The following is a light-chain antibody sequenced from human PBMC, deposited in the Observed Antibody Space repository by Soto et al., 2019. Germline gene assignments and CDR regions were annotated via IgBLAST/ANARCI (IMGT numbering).Light chain of an antibody. CDR2: DAS. J-gene: IGKJ2*01. Sequence: DIQMTQSASSLSAFVGDRVTITCQASQDIRKYLNWYQQKPGKAPKLQIYDASNLETGVPSRFSGSGSGTDFTLTISSLQPEDIATYYCKQYDNLPNTFGQGTKLEIK. CDR1: QDIRKY. V-gene: IGKV1-33*01. CDR3: KQYDNLPNT.